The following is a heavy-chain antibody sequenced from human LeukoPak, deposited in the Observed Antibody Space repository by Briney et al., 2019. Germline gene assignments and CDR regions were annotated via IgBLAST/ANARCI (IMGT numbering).Heavy chain of an antibody. D-gene: IGHD2-15*01. Sequence: GGSLRLSCAASGFTFSSYEMNWVRQAPGKGLEWVSYISSSGSTIYYADSVKGRFTISRDNAKNSLYLQMNSLRAEDTAVYYCARDQWPGYCSGANCYSVYFDYWGQGTLVTVSS. CDR1: GFTFSSYE. V-gene: IGHV3-48*03. CDR3: ARDQWPGYCSGANCYSVYFDY. CDR2: ISSSGSTI. J-gene: IGHJ4*02.